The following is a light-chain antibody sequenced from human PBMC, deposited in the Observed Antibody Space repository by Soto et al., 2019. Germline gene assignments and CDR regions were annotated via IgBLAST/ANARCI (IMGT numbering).Light chain of an antibody. CDR1: QGIGND. J-gene: IGKJ1*01. CDR3: LQDYVYPWT. Sequence: AIQVTQSPSSLSASVGDRVTISCRASQGIGNDLGWYQQKPEKAPKLLIYEASTLQTGVASSFSGSGSGTDFTLTISSLQPEDFATYYCLQDYVYPWTFGQGTKVEVK. V-gene: IGKV1-6*01. CDR2: EAS.